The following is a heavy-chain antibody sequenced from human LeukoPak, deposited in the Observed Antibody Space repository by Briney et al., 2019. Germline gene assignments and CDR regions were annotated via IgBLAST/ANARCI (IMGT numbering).Heavy chain of an antibody. J-gene: IGHJ6*02. Sequence: SETLSLTCAVYGGSFSGYYWSWIRRPPGKGLEWIGEINHSGSTNYNPSLKSRVTISVDTSKNQFSLKLSSVTAADTAVYYCARAAGVYGMDVWGQGTTVTVSS. CDR2: INHSGST. V-gene: IGHV4-34*01. D-gene: IGHD2-8*01. CDR3: ARAAGVYGMDV. CDR1: GGSFSGYY.